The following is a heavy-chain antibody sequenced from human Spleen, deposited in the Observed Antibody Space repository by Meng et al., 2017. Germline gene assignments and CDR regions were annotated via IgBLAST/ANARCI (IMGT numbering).Heavy chain of an antibody. J-gene: IGHJ4*02. CDR1: GGSISSGNYY. CDR3: ARGTPYFE. CDR2: INYSGSS. Sequence: SETLSLTCTVSGGSISSGNYYWGWIRQSPGKGLEYIGRINYSGSSYYNPSLKSRVTVSVDTSENKFSLKVSSVTAADTAVYYCARGTPYFEWGQGTLVTVSS. D-gene: IGHD3-9*01. V-gene: IGHV4-39*07.